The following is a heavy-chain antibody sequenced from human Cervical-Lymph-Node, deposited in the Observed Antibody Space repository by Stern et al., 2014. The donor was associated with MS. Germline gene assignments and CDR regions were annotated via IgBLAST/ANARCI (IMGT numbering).Heavy chain of an antibody. CDR1: GFTFSSYG. CDR3: ARTYSGSYYSYYYGMDV. V-gene: IGHV3-33*01. D-gene: IGHD1-26*01. CDR2: IWYDGCNK. Sequence: VQLVESGGGVVQPGRSLRLSCAASGFTFSSYGMHWVRQAPGKGLEWVAVIWYDGCNKYYADSVKGRFTISRDNSKNTLYLQMNSLRAEDTAVYYCARTYSGSYYSYYYGMDVWGQGTTVTVSS. J-gene: IGHJ6*02.